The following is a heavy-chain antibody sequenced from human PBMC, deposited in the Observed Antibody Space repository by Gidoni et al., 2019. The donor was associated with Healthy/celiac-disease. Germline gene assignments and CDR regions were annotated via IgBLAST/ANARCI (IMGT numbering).Heavy chain of an antibody. D-gene: IGHD3-3*01. CDR3: AKDRIRFLEWRYGMDV. V-gene: IGHV3-30*18. CDR1: GFTFSSYG. CDR2: ISYDGSNK. J-gene: IGHJ6*02. Sequence: QVQLVESGGGVVQPGRSLRLSCPASGFTFSSYGLHWVRQAPGKGLEWVAVISYDGSNKYYADSVKGRFTISRDNSKNTLYLQMNSLRAEDTAVYYCAKDRIRFLEWRYGMDVWGQGTTVTVSS.